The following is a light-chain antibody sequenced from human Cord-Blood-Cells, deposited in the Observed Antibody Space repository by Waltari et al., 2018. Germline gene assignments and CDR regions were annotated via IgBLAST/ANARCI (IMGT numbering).Light chain of an antibody. CDR1: KLGDKY. V-gene: IGLV3-1*01. CDR3: QAWDSSTAV. J-gene: IGLJ3*02. Sequence: SYELTQPPPVSVPPRHTASIPCLGDKLGDKYASWYQQQLGQSTVLVIYQDGKRPSGIPERFSGSNSGNTATLTISGTQAMDEADYYCQAWDSSTAVFGGGTKLTVL. CDR2: QDG.